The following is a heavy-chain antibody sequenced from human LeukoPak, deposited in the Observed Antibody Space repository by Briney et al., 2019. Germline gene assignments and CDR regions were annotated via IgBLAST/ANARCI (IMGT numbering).Heavy chain of an antibody. CDR1: VFTFSSYI. D-gene: IGHD6-19*01. CDR2: ISSSSAYI. CDR3: VTSSIALAGTVDY. V-gene: IGHV3-21*01. J-gene: IGHJ4*02. Sequence: GRCLRLSCAASVFTFSSYIMNWVPQAPRKGPESVSSISSSSAYIYYADSVKGRFTISRDNAKSSLFLQMNSLRDEDTAVYYCVTSSIALAGTVDYWGQGTLVTVSS.